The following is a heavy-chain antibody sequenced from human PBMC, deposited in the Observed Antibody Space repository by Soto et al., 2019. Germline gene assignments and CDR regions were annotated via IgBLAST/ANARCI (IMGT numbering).Heavy chain of an antibody. J-gene: IGHJ5*02. D-gene: IGHD6-13*01. CDR3: ARARGSSQNLDT. CDR2: IYYSGLT. Sequence: PSETLSLTCSVSGDSTSSDYWSWIRHPPGKGLEWIGYIYYSGLTNYNPSLKSRLTISVDTSKNQFSLKLASVTAADTAVYYCARARGSSQNLDTWGQGALVTVSS. V-gene: IGHV4-59*01. CDR1: GDSTSSDY.